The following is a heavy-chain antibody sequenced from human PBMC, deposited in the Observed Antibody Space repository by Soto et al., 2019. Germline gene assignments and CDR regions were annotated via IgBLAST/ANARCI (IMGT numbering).Heavy chain of an antibody. Sequence: GASVKVSCKASGYIFISYYIHWVRQAPGQGLEWMGIIQPSGGSTSYAQKFQDRVTMTRDTSTSTVYMELSSLRSEDTAVYYCGRDIASTRSNWFDPWGQGTLVTVS. D-gene: IGHD3-3*02. J-gene: IGHJ5*02. CDR1: GYIFISYY. CDR2: IQPSGGST. CDR3: GRDIASTRSNWFDP. V-gene: IGHV1-46*03.